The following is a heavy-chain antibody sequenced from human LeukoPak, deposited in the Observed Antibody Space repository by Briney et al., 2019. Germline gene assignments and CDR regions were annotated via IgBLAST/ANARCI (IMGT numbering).Heavy chain of an antibody. D-gene: IGHD1-1*01. CDR1: GFTFSSYG. CDR2: IWYDGSNK. J-gene: IGHJ4*02. V-gene: IGHV3-33*01. Sequence: GGSLRLSCAASGFTFSSYGMHWVRQAPGKGQEGVSVIWYDGSNKYYADSVKGRFTISRDNSKNTLYLQMNSLRAEDTAVYYCARGGLQPNDLDYWGQGTLVTVSS. CDR3: ARGGLQPNDLDY.